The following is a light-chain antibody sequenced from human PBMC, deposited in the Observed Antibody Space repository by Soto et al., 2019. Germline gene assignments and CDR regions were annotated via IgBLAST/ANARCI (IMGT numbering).Light chain of an antibody. Sequence: QYALTQPASESWSTGQSITISCTGTSSDVGGYNYFSWYQQHPGKAPKLMIYEVSNRPSGVSNRFSGSKSGNTASLTISGLQAEDEADYYCSSYTSSSTAVFGTGTKVTVL. CDR3: SSYTSSSTAV. CDR2: EVS. V-gene: IGLV2-14*01. J-gene: IGLJ1*01. CDR1: SSDVGGYNY.